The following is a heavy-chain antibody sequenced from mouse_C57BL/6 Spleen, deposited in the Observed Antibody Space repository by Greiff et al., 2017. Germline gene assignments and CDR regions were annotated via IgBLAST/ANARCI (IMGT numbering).Heavy chain of an antibody. V-gene: IGHV1-82*01. D-gene: IGHD1-1*01. CDR1: GYAFSSSW. CDR2: IYPGDGDT. CDR3: AREGGIYYDGSSYAMDY. J-gene: IGHJ4*01. Sequence: QVQLKESGPELVKPGASVKISCKASGYAFSSSWMNWVKQRPGKGLEWVGRIYPGDGDTNYNGKFKGRVTLTADKSSSTAYMQLSSLTYEDSAVYFCAREGGIYYDGSSYAMDYWGQGTSVTVSS.